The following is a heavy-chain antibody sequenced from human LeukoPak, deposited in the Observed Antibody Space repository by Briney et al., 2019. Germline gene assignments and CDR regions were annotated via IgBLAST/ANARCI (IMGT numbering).Heavy chain of an antibody. D-gene: IGHD6-19*01. CDR1: GFTFSRYW. Sequence: GGSLRLSCAASGFTFSRYWMHWVRQAPGKGLVWVSRINSDGSSTSYADSVKGRFTISRDNAKNTLYLQMNSLRAEDTAVYYCARVAWGQWLAFDYWGQGTLVTVSS. CDR3: ARVAWGQWLAFDY. V-gene: IGHV3-74*01. J-gene: IGHJ4*02. CDR2: INSDGSST.